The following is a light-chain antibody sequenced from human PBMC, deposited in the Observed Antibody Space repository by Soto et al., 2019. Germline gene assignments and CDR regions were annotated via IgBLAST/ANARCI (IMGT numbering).Light chain of an antibody. J-gene: IGKJ5*01. V-gene: IGKV1-12*01. CDR1: QGVKSW. CDR3: LQADSFPIA. CDR2: AAS. Sequence: IQMTQSPSSVSASVGDRVTITCRASQGVKSWLAWYQQKPGKAPKLLIYAASTLQSGVPSRFSGSGSGTDFALTISSLQPEDFATYYCLQADSFPIAFGQGTRLEIK.